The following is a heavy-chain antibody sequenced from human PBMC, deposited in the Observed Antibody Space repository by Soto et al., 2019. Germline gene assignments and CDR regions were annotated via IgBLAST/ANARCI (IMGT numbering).Heavy chain of an antibody. CDR2: IDTSGTKI. CDR3: ASHYDMWSGYRSPGDY. CDR1: GYTFSDYY. V-gene: IGHV3-11*01. D-gene: IGHD3-3*01. J-gene: IGHJ4*02. Sequence: QVQLVESGGDLVKPGGSLRLSCAASGYTFSDYYMSWIRQAPGKGLEWISYIDTSGTKIYYADSVKGRFTITRDNAKNSLYLEMNSLRDEDTAVYYCASHYDMWSGYRSPGDYWGQGTLVTVSS.